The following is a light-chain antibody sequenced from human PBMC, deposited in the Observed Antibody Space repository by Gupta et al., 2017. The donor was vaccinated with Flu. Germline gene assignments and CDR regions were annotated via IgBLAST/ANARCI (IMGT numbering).Light chain of an antibody. V-gene: IGKV1-39*01. J-gene: IGKJ2*01. CDR2: SAS. CDR1: EDINTY. Sequence: GDTISLTCRASEDINTYLYWYQQRPGQSPKLLVYSASVWQGGVPSKFSGSGSGTDFTLTITNVQPGDFATYYCQQTYITPPTFGQGTNL. CDR3: QQTYITPPT.